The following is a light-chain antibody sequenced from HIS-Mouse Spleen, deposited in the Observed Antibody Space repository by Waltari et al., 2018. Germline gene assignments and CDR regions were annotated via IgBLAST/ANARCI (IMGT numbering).Light chain of an antibody. V-gene: IGLV2-14*03. Sequence: QSALTQPASVSGSPGQSITIPCPGTSSDVGGYNYVPWYQQHPGKAPKLMIYDVSNRPSGVSNRFSGSKSGNTASLTISGLQAEDEADYYCSSYTSSSTLEVFGGGTKLTVL. CDR3: SSYTSSSTLEV. CDR1: SSDVGGYNY. J-gene: IGLJ2*01. CDR2: DVS.